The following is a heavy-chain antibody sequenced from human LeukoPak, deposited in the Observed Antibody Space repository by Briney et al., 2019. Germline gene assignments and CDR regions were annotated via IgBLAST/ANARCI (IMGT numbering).Heavy chain of an antibody. D-gene: IGHD5-18*01. J-gene: IGHJ4*02. V-gene: IGHV4-39*01. Sequence: PSETLSLTCTVSGGSISSDNYYWGWVRQPPGKGLEWIASIYYSGNTYYNPSLKSRVTMSVDTSKNRFSLKLDSVTAADTAVYFCSRYRYTYGSNFDYWGQGTLVTVSS. CDR1: GGSISSDNYY. CDR2: IYYSGNT. CDR3: SRYRYTYGSNFDY.